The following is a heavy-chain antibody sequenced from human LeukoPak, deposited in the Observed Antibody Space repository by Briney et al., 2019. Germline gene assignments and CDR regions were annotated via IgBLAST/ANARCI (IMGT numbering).Heavy chain of an antibody. D-gene: IGHD3-22*01. CDR3: AKDGHYDSSGFTLQY. J-gene: IGHJ1*01. V-gene: IGHV3-23*01. CDR2: ISSSGANT. Sequence: GGSLRLSCAAAGFTFTNYAITWVRQAPGKGLEWVSTISSSGANTYYADSVRGRFTISRDNSKNTLYLQMNSLRAEDTAVYYCAKDGHYDSSGFTLQYWGQGTLVTVSS. CDR1: GFTFTNYA.